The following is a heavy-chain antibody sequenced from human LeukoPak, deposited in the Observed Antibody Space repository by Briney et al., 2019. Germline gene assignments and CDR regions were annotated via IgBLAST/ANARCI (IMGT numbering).Heavy chain of an antibody. J-gene: IGHJ3*02. D-gene: IGHD3-10*01. CDR3: ARGGAYGSGNHYRGGAFDI. Sequence: GGSLRLSCATSGFSVSDNYMTWVRQAPGKGLEWVSVIYRGGSTYYADSVKGRFTISRDNSKNMVYLQMNSLRAEDTAVYYCARGGAYGSGNHYRGGAFDIWGQGTMVTVSS. CDR1: GFSVSDNY. V-gene: IGHV3-53*01. CDR2: IYRGGST.